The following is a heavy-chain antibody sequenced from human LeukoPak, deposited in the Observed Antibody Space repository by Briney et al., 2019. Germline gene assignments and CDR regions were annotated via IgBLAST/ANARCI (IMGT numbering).Heavy chain of an antibody. Sequence: PGGSLRLSCAASGFTFSRYWMSWVRQAPGKGLEWVANINQEGSVQYYMDSVKGRFTISRDNAQRSLYLQMNSLRADDTGVYYCAGADSGSWDFGRGAQGTLVTVSS. D-gene: IGHD6-13*01. V-gene: IGHV3-7*04. CDR3: AGADSGSWDFGR. CDR2: INQEGSVQ. CDR1: GFTFSRYW. J-gene: IGHJ4*02.